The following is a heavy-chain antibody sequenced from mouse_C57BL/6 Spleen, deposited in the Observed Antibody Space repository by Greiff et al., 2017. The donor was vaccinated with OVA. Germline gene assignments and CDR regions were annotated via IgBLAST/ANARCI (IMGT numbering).Heavy chain of an antibody. CDR2: ISDGGSYT. V-gene: IGHV5-4*01. Sequence: DVMLVESGGGLVKPGGSLKLSCAASGFTFSSYAMSWVRQTPEKRLEWVATISDGGSYTYYPDNVKGRFTISRDNAKNNLYLQMSHLKSEDTAMYYCARDGGGYYHFDYWGQGTTLTVSS. J-gene: IGHJ2*01. D-gene: IGHD2-3*01. CDR1: GFTFSSYA. CDR3: ARDGGGYYHFDY.